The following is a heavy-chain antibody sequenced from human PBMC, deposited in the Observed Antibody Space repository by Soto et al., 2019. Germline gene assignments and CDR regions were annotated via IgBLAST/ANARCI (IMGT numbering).Heavy chain of an antibody. CDR1: GFTFSSYG. J-gene: IGHJ6*02. CDR3: AKNENGMDV. Sequence: QVQLVESGGGMVQPGRSLRLSCAASGFTFSSYGMHWVRQAPGKGLEWVAVISYDGSNKYYADSVKGRFTISRDNSKNTLYLQMNSLRAEDTAVYYCAKNENGMDVWGQGTSVTVSS. CDR2: ISYDGSNK. V-gene: IGHV3-30*18.